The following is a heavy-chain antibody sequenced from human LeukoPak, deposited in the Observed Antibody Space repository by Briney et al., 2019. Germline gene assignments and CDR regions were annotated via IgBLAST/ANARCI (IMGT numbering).Heavy chain of an antibody. V-gene: IGHV3-7*03. CDR1: GFTFSSYW. Sequence: GGSLRLSCAVSGFTFSSYWMSWVRQAPGKGLEWVANIKQDGSEKYYVDSVKGRFTISRDNAKNSLYLQMNSLRAEDTAVYYCARGASPYYYYGKDVWGQGTTDTVSS. D-gene: IGHD1-26*01. J-gene: IGHJ6*02. CDR3: ARGASPYYYYGKDV. CDR2: IKQDGSEK.